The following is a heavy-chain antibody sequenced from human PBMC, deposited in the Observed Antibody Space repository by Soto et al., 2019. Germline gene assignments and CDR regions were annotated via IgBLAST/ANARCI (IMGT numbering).Heavy chain of an antibody. Sequence: QLHLQESGPGLVKPSETLSLTCTVSGASISTNTYFWGWIRQPPGKGLEWIGTILHTGNTYQNPSVETRVTMSVDTSKNQFSLNLRSVSPADTAMYYCAQYYDTFDYWGQGALVTVSS. V-gene: IGHV4-39*01. CDR3: AQYYDTFDY. CDR2: ILHTGNT. J-gene: IGHJ4*02. CDR1: GASISTNTYF. D-gene: IGHD3-22*01.